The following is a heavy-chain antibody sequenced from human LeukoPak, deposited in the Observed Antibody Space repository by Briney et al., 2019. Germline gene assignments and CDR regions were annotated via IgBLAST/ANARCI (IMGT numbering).Heavy chain of an antibody. CDR2: ISYDGGDP. V-gene: IGHV3-74*01. Sequence: GGSLRLSCAASGFTFSSYWMHWVRQAPGKGLVWVSRISYDGGDPSYADSVKGRFTISRDNAKSTLYLQMNSLTAEDTAVYYCARGYSSRLYNWLDPWGQGTLVTVSS. CDR3: ARGYSSRLYNWLDP. CDR1: GFTFSSYW. D-gene: IGHD6-13*01. J-gene: IGHJ5*02.